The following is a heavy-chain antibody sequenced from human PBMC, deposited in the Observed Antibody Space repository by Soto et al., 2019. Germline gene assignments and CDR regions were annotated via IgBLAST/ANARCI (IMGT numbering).Heavy chain of an antibody. CDR1: GFPFNNAW. CDR2: VKSKADGGSG. CDR3: TTDSPTTLPEIRFDY. V-gene: IGHV3-15*07. Sequence: GGSLRLSCAASGFPFNNAWINWVRQVPGKGLEWVGRVKSKADGGSGDYAAPVKGRFVVSRDDSKDIVYLQMNSLKMEDTGVYYCTTDSPTTLPEIRFDYWGHGTQVTVSS. J-gene: IGHJ4*01. D-gene: IGHD1-26*01.